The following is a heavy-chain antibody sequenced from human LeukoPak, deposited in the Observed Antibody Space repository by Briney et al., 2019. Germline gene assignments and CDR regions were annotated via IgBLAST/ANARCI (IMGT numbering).Heavy chain of an antibody. J-gene: IGHJ3*02. CDR3: AREIYTRSWYDGFDI. V-gene: IGHV1-2*02. Sequence: ASVKVSCKASGYTFTDYYIHWVRQAPGQGLEWMGWINPNSGGTHYAEILQDRVTMTRDTSLTTVYMELSSLRSADTAIYYCAREIYTRSWYDGFDIWAQGTTVTVSS. CDR1: GYTFTDYY. D-gene: IGHD6-13*01. CDR2: INPNSGGT.